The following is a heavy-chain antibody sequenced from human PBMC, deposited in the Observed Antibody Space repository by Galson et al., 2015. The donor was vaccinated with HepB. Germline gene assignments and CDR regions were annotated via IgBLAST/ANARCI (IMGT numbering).Heavy chain of an antibody. V-gene: IGHV5-10-1*01. Sequence: QSGAEVKKPGESLRISCKGSGYSFTSYWISWVRQMPGKGLEWMGRIDPSDSYANYSPSFQGHVTISADTSTSTVYIELSSLRSEDTAVYYCARAWYDSSGYYVDYWGQGTLVTVSS. CDR3: ARAWYDSSGYYVDY. CDR2: IDPSDSYA. D-gene: IGHD3-22*01. CDR1: GYSFTSYW. J-gene: IGHJ4*02.